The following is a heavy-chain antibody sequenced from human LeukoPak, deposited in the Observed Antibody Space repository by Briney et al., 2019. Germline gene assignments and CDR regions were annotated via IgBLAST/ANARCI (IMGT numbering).Heavy chain of an antibody. J-gene: IGHJ4*02. Sequence: GGSLGLSCAVSGFTFSSYGMTWVRQAPGKGLEWVSTISGNGDDTYYADSVEGRFTISRDNSENTLYLQMNSLRAEDTAIYFCAKDDAPARWLRSPQLLDHWGQGTLVTVSS. V-gene: IGHV3-23*01. CDR3: AKDDAPARWLRSPQLLDH. CDR2: ISGNGDDT. CDR1: GFTFSSYG. D-gene: IGHD5-12*01.